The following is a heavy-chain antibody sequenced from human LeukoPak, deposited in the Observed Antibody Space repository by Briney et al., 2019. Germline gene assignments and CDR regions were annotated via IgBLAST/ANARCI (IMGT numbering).Heavy chain of an antibody. D-gene: IGHD3-22*01. CDR1: GFTFSSYA. V-gene: IGHV3-30*04. CDR2: ISYDGSNK. Sequence: GRSLRLSCAASGFTFSSYAMHWVRQAPGKGLEWVAVISYDGSNKYYADSVKGRFTTSRDNSKNTLYLQMNSLRAEDTAVYYCARVYYDSSGYYPRFDYWGQGTLVTVSS. J-gene: IGHJ4*02. CDR3: ARVYYDSSGYYPRFDY.